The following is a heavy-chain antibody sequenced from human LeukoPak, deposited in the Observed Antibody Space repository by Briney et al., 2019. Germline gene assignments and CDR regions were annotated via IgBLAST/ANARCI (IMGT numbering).Heavy chain of an antibody. V-gene: IGHV3-23*01. Sequence: GGSLTLSCALSGLTFSSYAMSWVRQATGGGLEWVSAISGSGGSTYYADSVKGRFTISRDNSKNTLYRQMNSLRADGPALCYWSKEMITMIRGVIPFDYWGQGTLVTVSS. CDR3: SKEMITMIRGVIPFDY. CDR1: GLTFSSYA. J-gene: IGHJ4*02. CDR2: ISGSGGST. D-gene: IGHD3-10*01.